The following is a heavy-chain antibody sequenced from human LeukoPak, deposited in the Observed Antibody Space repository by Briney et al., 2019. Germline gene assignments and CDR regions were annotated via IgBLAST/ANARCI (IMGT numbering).Heavy chain of an antibody. D-gene: IGHD3-9*01. CDR1: GFTVSSNY. Sequence: GGSLRLSCAASGFTVSSNYMSWVRQAPGKGLEWVSVIYSGGSTYYADSVKGRFTISRDNSKNTLYLQMNSLRAEDTAVYYCARHARSSYDILSGYKRQKYYFDYWGQGTLVTVSS. CDR3: ARHARSSYDILSGYKRQKYYFDY. V-gene: IGHV3-53*01. J-gene: IGHJ4*02. CDR2: IYSGGST.